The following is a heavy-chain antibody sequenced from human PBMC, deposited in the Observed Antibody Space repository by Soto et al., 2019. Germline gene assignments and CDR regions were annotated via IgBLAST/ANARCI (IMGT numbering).Heavy chain of an antibody. CDR1: GDSVNSGTYY. D-gene: IGHD1-7*01. J-gene: IGHJ4*02. Sequence: SETLSLTCTVSGDSVNSGTYYWSWIRQPPGKGLEWIGYIYYSGSTNYNPSLKSRVTISVDTSKNQFSLKLSPVTAADTAVYYCARAPRGNYGYPSYFDYWGQGTLVTVSS. V-gene: IGHV4-61*01. CDR3: ARAPRGNYGYPSYFDY. CDR2: IYYSGST.